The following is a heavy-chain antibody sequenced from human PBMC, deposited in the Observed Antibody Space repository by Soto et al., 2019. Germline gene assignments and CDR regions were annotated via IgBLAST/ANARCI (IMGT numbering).Heavy chain of an antibody. CDR3: ARDGDMGWFDP. Sequence: SVKVSCKASGGTFSSYTITWVRQAPGQGLEWMGRIIPILDIANYAQKFQGRVTITADKSTSTAYMELSSLRSEDTAVYYCARDGDMGWFDPWGQGTLVTVSS. J-gene: IGHJ5*02. D-gene: IGHD2-15*01. CDR2: IIPILDIA. V-gene: IGHV1-69*04. CDR1: GGTFSSYT.